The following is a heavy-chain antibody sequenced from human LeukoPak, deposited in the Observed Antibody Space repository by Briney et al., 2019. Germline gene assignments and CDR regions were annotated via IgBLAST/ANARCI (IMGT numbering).Heavy chain of an antibody. D-gene: IGHD3-10*01. Sequence: PGGSLRLSCAASGFTFSDYYMSWSRQAPGKGLEWVSYISSSSSYTNYADSVKGRFTISRDNAKNSLYLQMNSLRAEDTAVYYCARDPYYYGSGGGTFNFDYWGQGTPVTVSS. V-gene: IGHV3-11*05. CDR3: ARDPYYYGSGGGTFNFDY. CDR2: ISSSSSYT. J-gene: IGHJ4*02. CDR1: GFTFSDYY.